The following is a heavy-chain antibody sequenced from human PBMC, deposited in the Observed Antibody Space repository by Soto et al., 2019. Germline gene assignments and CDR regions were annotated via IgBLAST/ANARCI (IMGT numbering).Heavy chain of an antibody. CDR1: GFTFSSYG. D-gene: IGHD6-6*01. Sequence: PGGSLRLSCAASGFTFSSYGMHWVRQAPGKGLEWVAVIWYDGSNKYYADSVKGRFTISRDNSKNTLYLQMNSLRAEDTAVYYCARAFGIAARPYYYHGMDVWGQGTTVTVSS. V-gene: IGHV3-33*01. CDR2: IWYDGSNK. J-gene: IGHJ6*02. CDR3: ARAFGIAARPYYYHGMDV.